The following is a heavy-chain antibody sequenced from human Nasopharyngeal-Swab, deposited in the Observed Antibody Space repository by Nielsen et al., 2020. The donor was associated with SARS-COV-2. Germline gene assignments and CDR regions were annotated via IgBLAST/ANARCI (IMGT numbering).Heavy chain of an antibody. CDR1: GGSISSYY. D-gene: IGHD6-6*01. V-gene: IGHV4-59*08. CDR2: IYYSGST. J-gene: IGHJ4*02. CDR3: ARHGGSSSLFFDY. Sequence: SETLSLTCTVSGGSISSYYWSWIRQPPGKGLEWIGYIYYSGSTNYNPSLKSRVTISVDTSKNQFSLKLSSVTAADTAVYYCARHGGSSSLFFDYWGQGTLVTVSS.